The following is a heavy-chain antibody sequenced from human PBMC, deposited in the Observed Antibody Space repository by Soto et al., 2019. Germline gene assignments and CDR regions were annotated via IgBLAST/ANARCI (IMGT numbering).Heavy chain of an antibody. CDR3: AQGDDYYDVQLND. CDR1: RFTFSSYA. D-gene: IGHD3-3*01. V-gene: IGHV3-23*01. CDR2: INGSGRRT. Sequence: EVQLLESGGGLVQPGGSLRLSCAASRFTFSSYAMTWVRRAPGKGLEWVSSINGSGRRTYYADSVRGRFTISRDNSRNTLYLQMNSLRAEDTAVYYCAQGDDYYDVQLNDWGQGTLVTVSS. J-gene: IGHJ4*02.